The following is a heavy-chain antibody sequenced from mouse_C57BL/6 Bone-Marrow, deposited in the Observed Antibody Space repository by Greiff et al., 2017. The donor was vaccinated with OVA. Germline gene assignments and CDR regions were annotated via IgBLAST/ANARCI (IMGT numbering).Heavy chain of an antibody. V-gene: IGHV14-3*01. CDR2: IDPANGNT. D-gene: IGHD1-1*01. CDR3: ARGDYGSSFPAWFAY. J-gene: IGHJ3*01. Sequence: VQLKQSVAELVRPGASVKLSCTASGFNIKNTYMHWVKQRPEQGLEWIGRIDPANGNTKYAPKFQGKATITADTSSNTAYLQLSSLTSEDTAIYYCARGDYGSSFPAWFAYWGQGTLVTVSA. CDR1: GFNIKNTY.